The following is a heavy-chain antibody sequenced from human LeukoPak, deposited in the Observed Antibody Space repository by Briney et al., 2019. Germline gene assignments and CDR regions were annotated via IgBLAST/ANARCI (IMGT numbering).Heavy chain of an antibody. V-gene: IGHV3-30*18. D-gene: IGHD5-12*01. CDR2: ISYDGNNK. CDR3: AKEPFESYSGYEAQYYYYYMDV. Sequence: TGRSLRLSCAAFGFNFSNYGIHWVRQAPGKGLEWVAIISYDGNNKYYADSVKGRFTISRDNSKNTLFLSMNSLRIEDMAVYYCAKEPFESYSGYEAQYYYYYMDVWGKGTTVTISS. J-gene: IGHJ6*03. CDR1: GFNFSNYG.